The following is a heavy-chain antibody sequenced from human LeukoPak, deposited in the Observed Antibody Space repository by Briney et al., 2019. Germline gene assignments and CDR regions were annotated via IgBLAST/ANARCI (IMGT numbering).Heavy chain of an antibody. J-gene: IGHJ4*02. V-gene: IGHV4-59*01. CDR3: ARGVNSGYFDY. Sequence: SETLSLTCTVSGGSISSYYWSWIRQPPGKGLEWIGYIYYSGSTNYSPSLKSRVTISLDTSKNQFPLKLSSVTAADTAVYYCARGVNSGYFDYCGQGTLVTVSS. CDR1: GGSISSYY. D-gene: IGHD1-26*01. CDR2: IYYSGST.